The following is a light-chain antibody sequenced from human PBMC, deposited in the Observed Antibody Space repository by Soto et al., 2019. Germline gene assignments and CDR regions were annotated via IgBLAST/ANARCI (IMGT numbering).Light chain of an antibody. CDR3: QKYGSSPWT. Sequence: VLTQSPATLSVSPGDSATLSCRASQSVSIKLAWYQQKTGQAPRPLIYDKSTRATGIPDRFSGSGSGTDLTLTISRLEPEDFAVYYCQKYGSSPWTFGQGTKVDIK. J-gene: IGKJ1*01. V-gene: IGKV3-20*01. CDR1: QSVSIK. CDR2: DKS.